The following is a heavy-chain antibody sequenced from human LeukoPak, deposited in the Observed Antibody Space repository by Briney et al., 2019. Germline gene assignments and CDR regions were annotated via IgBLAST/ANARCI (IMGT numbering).Heavy chain of an antibody. D-gene: IGHD4-23*01. Sequence: PSETLSLTCTVSGGSISSYYWSWIRQPPGKGLEWIGYIYYSGSTKYNPSLKSRVTISVDTSKNQFSLKLSSVTAADTAVYYCARLPMAVTPHVDHWGQGTLVTVSS. CDR3: ARLPMAVTPHVDH. J-gene: IGHJ4*02. CDR2: IYYSGST. V-gene: IGHV4-59*01. CDR1: GGSISSYY.